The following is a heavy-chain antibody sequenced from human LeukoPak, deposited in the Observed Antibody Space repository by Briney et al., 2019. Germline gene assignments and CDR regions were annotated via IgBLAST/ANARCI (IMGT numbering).Heavy chain of an antibody. J-gene: IGHJ4*02. CDR2: ISSSSSTI. V-gene: IGHV3-48*01. D-gene: IGHD3-22*01. CDR3: ARGSTYYDSSGQVPFDY. Sequence: GGSLRLSCAASGFTFSTYSMNWVRQAPGKGLEWVSYISSSSSTIYYADSVKGRFTISRDNAKNSLYLQMNSLRAEDTAVYYCARGSTYYDSSGQVPFDYWGQGTLVTASS. CDR1: GFTFSTYS.